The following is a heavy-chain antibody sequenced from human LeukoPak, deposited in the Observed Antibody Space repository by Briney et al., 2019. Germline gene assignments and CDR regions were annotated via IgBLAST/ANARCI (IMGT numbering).Heavy chain of an antibody. J-gene: IGHJ4*02. CDR2: IYPGDSDV. D-gene: IGHD3-3*01. Sequence: GDSLKISCQAFGYSFTTYWIGWVRQMPGKGLECMGIIYPGDSDVRYSPSFQGQVTISADKSISTAYLQWSSLKASDTAMYYCAGIPSFDFWSGSLFYYFDYWGQGTLVTVSS. CDR1: GYSFTTYW. CDR3: AGIPSFDFWSGSLFYYFDY. V-gene: IGHV5-51*01.